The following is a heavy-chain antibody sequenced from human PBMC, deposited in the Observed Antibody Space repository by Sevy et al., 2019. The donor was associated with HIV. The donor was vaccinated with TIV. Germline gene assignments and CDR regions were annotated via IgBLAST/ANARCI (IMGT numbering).Heavy chain of an antibody. V-gene: IGHV3-30*02. J-gene: IGHJ4*02. D-gene: IGHD2-21*01. Sequence: GGSLRFSCAASGFSFSSYGMHWVRQAPGKGLEWMSYIQYDGSNKDYADSVKGRFTISRDNSKNTLYLQMNSLRVEDRAVFYWVKEGGGEGGDHWGQGTLVTVSS. CDR1: GFSFSSYG. CDR2: IQYDGSNK. CDR3: VKEGGGEGGDH.